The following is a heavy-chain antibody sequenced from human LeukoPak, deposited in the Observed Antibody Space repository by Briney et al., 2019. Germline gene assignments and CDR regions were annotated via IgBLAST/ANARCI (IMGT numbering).Heavy chain of an antibody. CDR1: GYTFTSYD. Sequence: ASVKVSCKASGYTFTSYDINWVRQATGQGLEWMGWMNPNSGNTGYAQKFQGRVTMTRNTSISTAYMELSSLRSEDTAVYYCARACVLAAAGYYYMDVRGKGTTVTVSS. CDR2: MNPNSGNT. CDR3: ARACVLAAAGYYYMDV. V-gene: IGHV1-8*01. D-gene: IGHD6-13*01. J-gene: IGHJ6*03.